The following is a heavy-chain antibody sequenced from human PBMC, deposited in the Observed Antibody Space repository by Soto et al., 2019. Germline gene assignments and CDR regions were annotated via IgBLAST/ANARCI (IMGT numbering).Heavy chain of an antibody. CDR3: ASRAKGLDS. Sequence: QVQLVQSGAEVKKPGSSVKVSCKASGDTFSSYAINWVRQAPGQGLEWMGGIIPIFGTANYAQRFQGRVTITAHKPTSTAYMALSSLRSEDTAVYSCASRAKGLDSWGQGTLVTVSS. V-gene: IGHV1-69*06. J-gene: IGHJ5*01. CDR1: GDTFSSYA. CDR2: IIPIFGTA.